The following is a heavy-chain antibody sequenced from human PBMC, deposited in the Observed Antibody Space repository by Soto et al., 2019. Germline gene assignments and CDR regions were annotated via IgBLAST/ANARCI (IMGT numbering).Heavy chain of an antibody. CDR2: INPSGGST. J-gene: IGHJ6*02. CDR1: GYTFTSYY. V-gene: IGHV1-46*01. Sequence: ASVKVSCKASGYTFTSYYMHWVRQAPGQGLEWMGIINPSGGSTSYAQKFQGRVTMTRDTSTSTVYMELSSLRSEDTAVYYCARDPYSSGWYYGMDVWGQGTTVTVSS. CDR3: ARDPYSSGWYYGMDV. D-gene: IGHD6-19*01.